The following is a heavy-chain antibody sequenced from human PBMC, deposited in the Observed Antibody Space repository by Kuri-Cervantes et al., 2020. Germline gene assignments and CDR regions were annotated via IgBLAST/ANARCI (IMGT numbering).Heavy chain of an antibody. V-gene: IGHV3-30*18. Sequence: GESLKISCAASGFTFSSYGMHWVRQAPGKGLEWVAVISYDGSNKYYADSVKGRFTISRDNSKNTLYLQMNSLRAEDTAVYYCAKDRYYYGSGSYYPLFAYWGQGTLVTVSS. CDR3: AKDRYYYGSGSYYPLFAY. D-gene: IGHD3-10*01. J-gene: IGHJ4*02. CDR2: ISYDGSNK. CDR1: GFTFSSYG.